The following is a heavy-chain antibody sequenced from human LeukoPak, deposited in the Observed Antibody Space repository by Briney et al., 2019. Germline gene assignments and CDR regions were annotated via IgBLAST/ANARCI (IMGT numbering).Heavy chain of an antibody. CDR3: ARDHKRYYYDSTDYYYYMDV. V-gene: IGHV4-61*01. CDR1: GYSISSGYY. Sequence: SETLSLTRTVSGYSISSGYYWGWIRQPPGKGLEWIGYIYYSGSTNYNPSLKSRVTISVDTSKNQFSLKLSSVTAADTAVYYCARDHKRYYYDSTDYYYYMDVWGKGTTVTVSS. J-gene: IGHJ6*03. D-gene: IGHD3-22*01. CDR2: IYYSGST.